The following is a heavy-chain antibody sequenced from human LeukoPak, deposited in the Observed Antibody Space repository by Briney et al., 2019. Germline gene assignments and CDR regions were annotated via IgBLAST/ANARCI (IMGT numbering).Heavy chain of an antibody. CDR3: ARGGHMVRGVIIASRRLDP. CDR2: IYYSGST. CDR1: GGSISSGGYY. V-gene: IGHV4-31*03. Sequence: PSETLSLTCTVSGGSISSGGYYWSWIRQHPGKGLEWIGYIYYSGSTYYNPSLKSRVTISVDTSKNQFSLKLSSVTAADTAVYYCARGGHMVRGVIIASRRLDPWGQGTLVTVSS. D-gene: IGHD3-10*01. J-gene: IGHJ5*02.